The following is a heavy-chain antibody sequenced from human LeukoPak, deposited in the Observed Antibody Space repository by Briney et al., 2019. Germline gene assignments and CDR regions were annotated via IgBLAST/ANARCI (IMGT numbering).Heavy chain of an antibody. CDR2: IKHSGST. J-gene: IGHJ4*02. V-gene: IGHV4-34*01. Sequence: SETLSLTCAVYGGSFSGYYWSWIRQPPGKGLEWIGEIKHSGSTNYNPSLKSRVTISVDTSKNQFSLKLSSVTAADTAVYYCATCGTTGSSFDYWGQGTLVTVSS. D-gene: IGHD1-26*01. CDR1: GGSFSGYY. CDR3: ATCGTTGSSFDY.